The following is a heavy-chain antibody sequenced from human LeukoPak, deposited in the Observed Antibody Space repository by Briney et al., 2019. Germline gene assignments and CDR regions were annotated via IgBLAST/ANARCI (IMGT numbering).Heavy chain of an antibody. Sequence: SETLSLTCTVSGGSISTYYWSWIRQPAGKGLEWIGRIYTSGSTNYNPSLKSRVTISVDTSKNQFSLKLSSVTAADTAVYYCARADGYSSSWYGAFDIWGQGTMVTVSS. CDR3: ARADGYSSSWYGAFDI. V-gene: IGHV4-4*07. CDR2: IYTSGST. J-gene: IGHJ3*02. CDR1: GGSISTYY. D-gene: IGHD6-13*01.